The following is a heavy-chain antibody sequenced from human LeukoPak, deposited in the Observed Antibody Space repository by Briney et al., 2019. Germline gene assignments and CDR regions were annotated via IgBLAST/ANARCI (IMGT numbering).Heavy chain of an antibody. CDR2: IKQDGSEK. CDR1: GFTVSSYW. CDR3: ARHSSSWSYYYYYMDV. D-gene: IGHD6-13*01. Sequence: GGSLRLSCAASGFTVSSYWMSWVRQAPGKGLEWVANIKQDGSEKYYVDSVKGRFTISRDNAKNSLYLQMNSLRAEDTAVYYCARHSSSWSYYYYYMDVWGKGTTVTVSS. J-gene: IGHJ6*03. V-gene: IGHV3-7*01.